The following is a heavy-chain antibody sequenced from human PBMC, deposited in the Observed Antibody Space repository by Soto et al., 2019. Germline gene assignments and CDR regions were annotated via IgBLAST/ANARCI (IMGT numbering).Heavy chain of an antibody. CDR1: GFTFSSYG. Sequence: QVQLVESGGGVVQPGRSLRLSCAASGFTFSSYGMHWVRQAPGKGLEWVAVISYDGSNKYYADSVKGRFTISRDNSKNTLYLQMNSLRAEDTAVYYCAKGPMVRGLPFDYWGQGTLVTVSS. V-gene: IGHV3-30*18. J-gene: IGHJ4*02. D-gene: IGHD3-10*01. CDR2: ISYDGSNK. CDR3: AKGPMVRGLPFDY.